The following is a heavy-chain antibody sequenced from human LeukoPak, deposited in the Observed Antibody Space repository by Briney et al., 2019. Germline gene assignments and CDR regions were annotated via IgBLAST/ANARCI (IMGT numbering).Heavy chain of an antibody. V-gene: IGHV1-8*01. D-gene: IGHD5-18*01. CDR3: ARPRQLWSYGMDV. J-gene: IGHJ6*02. CDR2: MNPNSGIT. Sequence: GASVTLSCNASGNTFTSYDINWMRQATGQGLDLMGWMNPNSGITGYAQTFPGRVTMTRNTSINTAYIELSSLRSEDTAVYYCARPRQLWSYGMDVWGQGTTVTVSS. CDR1: GNTFTSYD.